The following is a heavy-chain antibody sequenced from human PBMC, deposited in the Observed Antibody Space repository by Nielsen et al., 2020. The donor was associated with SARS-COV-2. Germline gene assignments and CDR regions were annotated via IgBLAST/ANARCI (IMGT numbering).Heavy chain of an antibody. Sequence: SETLSLTCAVYGGSFSGYYWSWIRQPPGKGLEWIGEINHSGSTNYNPSLKSRVTISVDTSKNQFSLKLSSVTAADTAVYYCARSVYGSGSYYTAYGMDVWGQGTTVTVSS. V-gene: IGHV4-34*01. D-gene: IGHD3-10*01. J-gene: IGHJ6*02. CDR1: GGSFSGYY. CDR3: ARSVYGSGSYYTAYGMDV. CDR2: INHSGST.